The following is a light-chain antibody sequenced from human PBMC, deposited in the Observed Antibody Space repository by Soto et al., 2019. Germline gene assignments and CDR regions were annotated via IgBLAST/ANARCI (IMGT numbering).Light chain of an antibody. CDR1: QSVLYSSNNKNS. CDR3: XXYYSTPWT. CDR2: WAS. J-gene: IGKJ1*01. V-gene: IGKV4-1*01. Sequence: DIVMTQSPDSLAVSLGERATINCKSSQSVLYSSNNKNSLAWYQQKPGQPPKLLIYWASTRESGVPGRFSGSGSGTGFTLTISSLQAEDVXXYXXXXYYSTPWTFGQGTKVEIK.